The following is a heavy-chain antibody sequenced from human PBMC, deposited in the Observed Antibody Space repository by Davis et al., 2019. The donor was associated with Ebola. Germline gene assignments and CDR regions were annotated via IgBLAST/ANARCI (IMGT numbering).Heavy chain of an antibody. D-gene: IGHD6-13*01. CDR2: IIPILGIA. V-gene: IGHV1-69*02. J-gene: IGHJ6*02. Sequence: SVKVSCKASGGTFSSYTISWVRQAPGQGLEWMGRIIPILGIANYAQKFQGRVTITADKSTSTAYMELSSLRSEDTAVYYCATGAGASSSWYYYGMDVWGQGTTVTVSS. CDR1: GGTFSSYT. CDR3: ATGAGASSSWYYYGMDV.